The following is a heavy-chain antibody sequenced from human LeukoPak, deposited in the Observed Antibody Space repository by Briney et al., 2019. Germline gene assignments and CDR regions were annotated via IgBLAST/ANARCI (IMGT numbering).Heavy chain of an antibody. J-gene: IGHJ3*02. V-gene: IGHV5-51*01. CDR1: GYTFTTHW. Sequence: GESLKISCKGSGYTFTTHWIGWVRQMPGKGLEWMGIIYPGDSDTRYSPSFQGQVTISADKSISTAYLQWSSLKASDTAMYYCASGADFWSGYTAFDIWGQGTMVTVSS. CDR2: IYPGDSDT. D-gene: IGHD3-3*01. CDR3: ASGADFWSGYTAFDI.